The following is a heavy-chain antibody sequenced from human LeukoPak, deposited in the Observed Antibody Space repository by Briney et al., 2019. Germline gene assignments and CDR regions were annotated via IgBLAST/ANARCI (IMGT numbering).Heavy chain of an antibody. J-gene: IGHJ4*02. V-gene: IGHV3-48*03. CDR2: ISNSGSTI. D-gene: IGHD3-16*01. Sequence: GGSLRLSCAASGFTFRNYWMGWVCQAPGKGLEGVSCISNSGSTIYYADSVKGRFTISRDNAKNSLYLQMNSLRAEDTAVYYCAGVGATQGFDYWGQGTLVTVSS. CDR3: AGVGATQGFDY. CDR1: GFTFRNYW.